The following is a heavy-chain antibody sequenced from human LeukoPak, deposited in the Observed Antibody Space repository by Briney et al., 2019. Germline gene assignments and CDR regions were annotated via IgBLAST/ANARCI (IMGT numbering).Heavy chain of an antibody. CDR3: AKPPYGRDVYNYFDY. V-gene: IGHV3-23*01. CDR2: ISGSGGST. J-gene: IGHJ4*02. CDR1: GFTFSNYA. D-gene: IGHD5-24*01. Sequence: GGSLRLSCAASGFTFSNYAISWVRRAPGKGLEWVSVISGSGGSTNYADSVKGRLSTSRDNSKNTLYLQMNSLRADDTAVYYCAKPPYGRDVYNYFDYWGQGTPVTVSS.